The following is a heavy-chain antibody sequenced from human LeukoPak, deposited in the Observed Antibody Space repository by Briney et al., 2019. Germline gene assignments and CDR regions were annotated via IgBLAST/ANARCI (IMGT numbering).Heavy chain of an antibody. CDR1: GDSVSSNSAT. J-gene: IGHJ4*02. CDR3: ARGLATAIAL. V-gene: IGHV6-1*01. Sequence: KDSQTLSLTCAISGDSVSSNSATWNWIRQSPSRGLEWLGRTYYKSTWHSDYAVSVKSRIILNPDTSKNQFSLHLNSVTPEDTAVYFCARGLATAIALWGQGTLVTVSS. CDR2: TYYKSTWHS. D-gene: IGHD5-18*01.